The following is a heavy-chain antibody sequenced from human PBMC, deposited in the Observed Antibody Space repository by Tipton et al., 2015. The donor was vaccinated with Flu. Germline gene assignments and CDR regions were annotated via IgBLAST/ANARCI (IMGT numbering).Heavy chain of an antibody. J-gene: IGHJ4*01. D-gene: IGHD4-17*01. Sequence: TLSLTCTVSGGSINSTTHYWTWFRQPAGERLEWIGRIFATGTAIYNPSLRSRVTMSVDTSKNQFSLNLTSVTAADTDVYYCARLPRHYGDYPLAYWGPGIMVTVSS. CDR2: IFATGTA. CDR1: GGSINSTTHY. CDR3: ARLPRHYGDYPLAY. V-gene: IGHV4-61*02.